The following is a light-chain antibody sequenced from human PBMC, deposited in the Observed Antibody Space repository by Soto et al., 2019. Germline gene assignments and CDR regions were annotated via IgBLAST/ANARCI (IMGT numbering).Light chain of an antibody. CDR3: CSYAGNRTFV. CDR2: EGN. CDR1: SSDFGIYDL. V-gene: IGLV2-23*03. J-gene: IGLJ2*01. Sequence: QSVLTQPASVSGSPGQSITISCTATSSDFGIYDLVSWYQQHPGKAPKVIIFEGNKRPSGVSNRFSASTSGNTASLTISGLQAEDEADYHCCSYAGNRTFVFGGGTKVTVL.